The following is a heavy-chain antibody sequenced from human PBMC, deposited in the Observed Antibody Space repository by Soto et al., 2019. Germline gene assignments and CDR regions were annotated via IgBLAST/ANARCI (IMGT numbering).Heavy chain of an antibody. Sequence: EVQLVESGGGLVQPGGSLRLSCAASGFTFSSYSMNWVRQAPGKGLEWVSYISSSSSTIYYADSVKGRFTISRDNAKNSLYLQMNSLRAADTAVYYCAREGYGDYEILDYWGQGTLVTVSS. CDR3: AREGYGDYEILDY. J-gene: IGHJ4*02. V-gene: IGHV3-48*01. D-gene: IGHD4-17*01. CDR2: ISSSSSTI. CDR1: GFTFSSYS.